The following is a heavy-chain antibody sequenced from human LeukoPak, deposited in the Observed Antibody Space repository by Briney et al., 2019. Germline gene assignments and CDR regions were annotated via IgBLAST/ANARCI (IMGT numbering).Heavy chain of an antibody. CDR2: IIPILGIA. D-gene: IGHD3-10*01. Sequence: SVKVSCKASGGTFSSYTISWVRQAPGQGLEWMGRIIPILGIANYAQKFQGRVTITADKSTSTAYMELSSLRSEDTAVHYRARGSSTMVRGVNLYWGQGTLVTVSS. CDR3: ARGSSTMVRGVNLY. V-gene: IGHV1-69*02. J-gene: IGHJ4*02. CDR1: GGTFSSYT.